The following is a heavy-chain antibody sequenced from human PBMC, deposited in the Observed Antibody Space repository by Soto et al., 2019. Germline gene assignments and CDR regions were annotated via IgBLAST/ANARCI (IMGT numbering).Heavy chain of an antibody. J-gene: IGHJ4*02. V-gene: IGHV1-69*13. D-gene: IGHD2-15*01. CDR1: GGTFSSYA. CDR3: ARDPSRYCSGGSCYFDY. Sequence: ASVKVSCKASGGTFSSYAISWVRQAPGQGLEWMGGIIPIFGTANYAQKFQGRVTITADESTSTAYMELSSLRSEDTAVYYCARDPSRYCSGGSCYFDYWGQGTLVTVSS. CDR2: IIPIFGTA.